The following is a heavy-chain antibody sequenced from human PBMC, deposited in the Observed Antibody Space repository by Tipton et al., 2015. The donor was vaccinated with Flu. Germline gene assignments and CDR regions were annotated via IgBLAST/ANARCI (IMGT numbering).Heavy chain of an antibody. V-gene: IGHV4-39*01. Sequence: LSLTCIVSGGSINSTNYYWAWIRQPPGKGLEWVGSLFYSRDAYYNPSLKSRVTISVDTSKTQFSLKLISLTAADTAVYYCVRRISRRWLVPFDYWGQGTLVAVSS. D-gene: IGHD4-23*01. CDR1: GGSINSTNYY. CDR2: LFYSRDA. CDR3: VRRISRRWLVPFDY. J-gene: IGHJ4*02.